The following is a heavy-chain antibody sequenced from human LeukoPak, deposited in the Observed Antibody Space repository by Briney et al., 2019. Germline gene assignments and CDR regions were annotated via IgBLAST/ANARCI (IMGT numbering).Heavy chain of an antibody. J-gene: IGHJ5*02. D-gene: IGHD1-26*01. CDR2: IHDSGST. CDR3: ATYRAGAYNWCDP. Sequence: SETLSLTCAVSGGSISIYHGSWLRHPPGKGLEGIGYIHDSGSTNYNPSLNNRVTFSLDTSKNQFFLQLSSVTAADTAVYYCATYRAGAYNWCDPWGQGTLVTVSS. CDR1: GGSISIYH. V-gene: IGHV4-59*01.